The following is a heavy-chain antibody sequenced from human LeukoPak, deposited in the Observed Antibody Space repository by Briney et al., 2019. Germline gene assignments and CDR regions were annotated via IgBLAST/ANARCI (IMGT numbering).Heavy chain of an antibody. V-gene: IGHV4-59*01. CDR3: ARSKDGFNADY. J-gene: IGHJ4*02. Sequence: SETLSLTCTVSGGSISSYYWNWIRQPPGKGLEWIGYIYYSESTNYNPSLKSRATISVDTSKNQFSLKVSSVTAADTAVYYCARSKDGFNADYWGQGILVTVSS. CDR2: IYYSEST. D-gene: IGHD5-24*01. CDR1: GGSISSYY.